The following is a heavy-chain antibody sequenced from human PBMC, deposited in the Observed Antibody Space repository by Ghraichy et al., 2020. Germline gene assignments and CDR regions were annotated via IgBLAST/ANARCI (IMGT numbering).Heavy chain of an antibody. V-gene: IGHV3-33*08. CDR2: IWYDGSNK. Sequence: GGSLRLSCAASGFTFSSYGMHWVRQAPGKGLEWVAVIWYDGSNKYYADSVKGRFTISRDNSKNTLYLQMNSLRAEDTAVYYCARDKGARTYYYDSSGYYLGYFDYWGQGTLVTVSS. D-gene: IGHD3-22*01. CDR3: ARDKGARTYYYDSSGYYLGYFDY. CDR1: GFTFSSYG. J-gene: IGHJ4*02.